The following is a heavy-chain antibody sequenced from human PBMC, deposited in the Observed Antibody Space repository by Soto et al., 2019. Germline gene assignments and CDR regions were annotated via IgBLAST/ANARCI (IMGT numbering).Heavy chain of an antibody. CDR2: IYPGASDT. CDR1: GDSFTSYG. V-gene: IGHV5-51*01. Sequence: GESLKISCKGSGDSFTSYGICEVSQIPGKDLEWMGIIYPGASDTRYSPSFQGQVTISADKSLSTAYLQWSSLKASDTAMYYCASHDGHDYYYGMDVWGQGTTVTVSS. CDR3: ASHDGHDYYYGMDV. J-gene: IGHJ6*02.